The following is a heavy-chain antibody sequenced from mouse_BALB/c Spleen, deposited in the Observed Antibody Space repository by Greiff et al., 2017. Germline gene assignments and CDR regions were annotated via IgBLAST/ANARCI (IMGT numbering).Heavy chain of an antibody. CDR1: GFNIKDYY. V-gene: IGHV14-4*02. CDR2: IDPENGDT. J-gene: IGHJ4*01. CDR3: NALILSYYAMDY. Sequence: VQLQQSGAELVRSGASVKLSCTASGFNIKDYYMHWVKQRPEQGLEWIGWIDPENGDTEYAPKFQGKATMTADTSSNTAYLQLSSLTSEDTAVYYCNALILSYYAMDYWGQGTSVTVSS.